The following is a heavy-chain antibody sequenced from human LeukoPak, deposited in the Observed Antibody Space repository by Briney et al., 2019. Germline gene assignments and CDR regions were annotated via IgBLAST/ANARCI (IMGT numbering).Heavy chain of an antibody. J-gene: IGHJ6*03. V-gene: IGHV4-38-2*02. CDR2: IYPTGST. Sequence: KPSETLSLTCTVSGYSIISGYYWGWIRQPPGKGLEWIGNIYPTGSTYYNPSLKSRVTISVDTSKNQFSLKLSSVTAADTAVYYCARALAAAGWAYYYYYMDVWGKGTTVTISS. CDR1: GYSIISGYY. CDR3: ARALAAAGWAYYYYYMDV. D-gene: IGHD6-13*01.